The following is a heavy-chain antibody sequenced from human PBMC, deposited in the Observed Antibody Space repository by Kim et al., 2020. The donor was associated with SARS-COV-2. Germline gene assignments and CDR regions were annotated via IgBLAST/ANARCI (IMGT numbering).Heavy chain of an antibody. V-gene: IGHV4-61*02. CDR3: ARDRGWYGSGSYLLGYYYGMDV. CDR1: GGSISSGSYY. D-gene: IGHD3-10*01. J-gene: IGHJ6*02. CDR2: IYTSGST. Sequence: SETLSLTCTVSGGSISSGSYYWSWIRQPAGKGLEWIGRIYTSGSTNYNPSLKSRVTISVDTSKNQFSLKLSSVTAADTAVYYCARDRGWYGSGSYLLGYYYGMDVWGQGTTVTVSS.